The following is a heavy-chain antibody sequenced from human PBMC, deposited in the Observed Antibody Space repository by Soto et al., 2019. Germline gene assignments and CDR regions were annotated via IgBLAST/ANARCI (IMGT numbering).Heavy chain of an antibody. V-gene: IGHV4-34*01. CDR3: AREGCY. J-gene: IGHJ4*02. CDR2: INHSGST. Sequence: SETLSLTCAVYGGSFSGYYWSWIRQPPGKGLEWIGEINHSGSTNYDPSKNPFSLKLSSVTAADTAVYYCAREGCYWGQGTLVTVSS. CDR1: GGSFSGYY.